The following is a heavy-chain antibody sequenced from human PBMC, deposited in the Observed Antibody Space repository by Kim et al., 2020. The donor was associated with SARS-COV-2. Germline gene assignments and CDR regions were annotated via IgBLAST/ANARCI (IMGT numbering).Heavy chain of an antibody. CDR1: GGSISSGSYY. CDR2: IYTSGST. Sequence: SETLSLTCTVSGGSISSGSYYWSWIRQPAGKGLEWIGRIYTSGSTNYNPSLKSRVTISVDTSKNQFSLKLSSVTAADTAVYYCARDGYSGRGASPFDYWGQGTLVTVSS. CDR3: ARDGYSGRGASPFDY. J-gene: IGHJ4*02. D-gene: IGHD5-12*01. V-gene: IGHV4-61*02.